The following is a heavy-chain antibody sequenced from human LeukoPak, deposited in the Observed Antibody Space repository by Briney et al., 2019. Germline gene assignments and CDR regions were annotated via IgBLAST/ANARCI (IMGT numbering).Heavy chain of an antibody. J-gene: IGHJ4*02. CDR1: GFTFSSYA. CDR2: ISGSGGST. V-gene: IGHV3-23*01. D-gene: IGHD3-9*01. Sequence: GGSLRLSCAASGFTFSSYAMSWVRQAPGKGLEWVCAISGSGGSTYYADSVKGRFTISRDNSKNTLYLQMDSLRAEDTAVYYCAKTRDILTGRQYYFDYWGQGTLVTVSS. CDR3: AKTRDILTGRQYYFDY.